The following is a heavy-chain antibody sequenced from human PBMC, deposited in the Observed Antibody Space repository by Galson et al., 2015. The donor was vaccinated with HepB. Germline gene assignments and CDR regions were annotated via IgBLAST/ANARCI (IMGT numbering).Heavy chain of an antibody. CDR2: INSDGSST. D-gene: IGHD1/OR15-1a*01. CDR3: ARVPTPPQITGTFYYYYYYKDV. CDR1: GFTFSSYW. V-gene: IGHV3-74*01. Sequence: SLRLSCAASGFTFSSYWMHWVRQAPGKGLVWVSRINSDGSSTSYADSVKGQFTISRDNAKNTLYLQMNSLRAEDTAVYYCARVPTPPQITGTFYYYYYYKDVWGKGTTVTVSS. J-gene: IGHJ6*03.